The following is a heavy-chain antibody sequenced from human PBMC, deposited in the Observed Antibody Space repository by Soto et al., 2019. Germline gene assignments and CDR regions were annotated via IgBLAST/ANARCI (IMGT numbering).Heavy chain of an antibody. CDR2: IYYSGST. V-gene: IGHV4-39*01. CDR3: ASLTYYDFWSGYHYFDY. Sequence: PSETLSLTCTVSGGSISSSSYYWGWIRQPPGKGLEWIGSIYYSGSTYYNPSLKSRVTISVDTSKNQFSLKLSSVTAADTAVYYCASLTYYDFWSGYHYFDYWGQGTLVTVS. D-gene: IGHD3-3*01. CDR1: GGSISSSSYY. J-gene: IGHJ4*02.